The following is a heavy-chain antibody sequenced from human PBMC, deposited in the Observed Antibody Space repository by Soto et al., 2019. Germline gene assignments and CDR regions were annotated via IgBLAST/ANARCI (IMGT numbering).Heavy chain of an antibody. CDR1: GGTFSSYA. CDR3: AGHTYYYDSSGYYPPDY. Sequence: QVQLVQSGAEVKKPGSSVKVSCKASGGTFSSYAISWVRQAPGQGLEWMGGIIPIFGTANYAQKFQGRVTITADESTSTAYMELSSLRSEDTAVYYCAGHTYYYDSSGYYPPDYWGQGTLATVSS. CDR2: IIPIFGTA. V-gene: IGHV1-69*01. J-gene: IGHJ4*02. D-gene: IGHD3-22*01.